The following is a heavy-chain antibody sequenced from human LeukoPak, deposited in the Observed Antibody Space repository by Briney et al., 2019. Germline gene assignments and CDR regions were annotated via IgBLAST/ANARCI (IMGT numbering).Heavy chain of an antibody. CDR3: AREPMTTVTTSDY. J-gene: IGHJ4*02. V-gene: IGHV3-11*01. Sequence: PGGSLRPSCAASGFTFSDYYMSWIRQAPGKGLEWVSYISSSGSTIYYADSVKGRSTISRDNTKNSLYLQMNSLRAEDTAVYYCAREPMTTVTTSDYWGQETLVTVSS. CDR2: ISSSGSTI. D-gene: IGHD4-17*01. CDR1: GFTFSDYY.